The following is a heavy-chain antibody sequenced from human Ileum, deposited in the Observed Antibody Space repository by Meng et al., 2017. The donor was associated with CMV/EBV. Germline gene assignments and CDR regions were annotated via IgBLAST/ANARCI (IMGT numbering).Heavy chain of an antibody. J-gene: IGHJ5*02. CDR3: ARDVIRDDTGSWFDP. V-gene: IGHV4-4*07. Sequence: VQLAEPGPGLVQPSETLSLTCRVSGASIRSSCWSWIRQPAGKGLGWIGRFTARGNTNYNPSLKSRVTMSLDTSLNQFSLRLNSVTAADTAVYYCARDVIRDDTGSWFDPWGQGTLVTVSS. CDR1: GASIRSSC. CDR2: FTARGNT. D-gene: IGHD3-9*01.